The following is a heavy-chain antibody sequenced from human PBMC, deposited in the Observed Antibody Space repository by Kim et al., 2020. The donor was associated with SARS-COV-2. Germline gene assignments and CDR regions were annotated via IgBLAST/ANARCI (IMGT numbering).Heavy chain of an antibody. CDR1: GDSVSINSAA. CDR3: AREEVPAAMWSYYYYGMDV. J-gene: IGHJ6*02. CDR2: TYYRSKWYN. D-gene: IGHD2-2*01. Sequence: SQTLSLTCAISGDSVSINSAAWNWIRQSPSRCLEWLGRTYYRSKWYNDYAVSVKSRITINPDTSKNQFSLQLNSVTPEDTAVYYCAREEVPAAMWSYYYYGMDVWGQGTTVTVSS. V-gene: IGHV6-1*01.